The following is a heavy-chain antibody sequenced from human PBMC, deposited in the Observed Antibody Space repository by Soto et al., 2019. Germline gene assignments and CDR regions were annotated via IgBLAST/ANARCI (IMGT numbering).Heavy chain of an antibody. D-gene: IGHD6-6*01. CDR1: GLTFSSSS. V-gene: IGHV3-23*01. J-gene: IGHJ4*02. CDR3: AKLVRY. Sequence: EVQLLESGGGLVQPGGSLRLSCVASGLTFSSSSMSWVRQAPGKGLEWVSVSTGGGSTFYADSVKGRFTISRDNSKNTLYLQMNSLRAEDAAVYFCAKLVRYWGQGTLVTVSS. CDR2: STGGGST.